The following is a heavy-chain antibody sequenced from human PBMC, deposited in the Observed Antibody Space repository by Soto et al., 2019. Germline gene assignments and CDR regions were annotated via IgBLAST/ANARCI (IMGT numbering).Heavy chain of an antibody. V-gene: IGHV6-1*01. CDR2: TYYRSKWYN. CDR3: ARAFPYYESCDSYFDY. D-gene: IGHD3-16*01. Sequence: PSNGLEWLGRTYYRSKWYNDYSVSVKSRITVTPDTSKNQFSLHLKSVTPEDTAVYYCARAFPYYESCDSYFDYWGQGSLVTVS. J-gene: IGHJ4*02.